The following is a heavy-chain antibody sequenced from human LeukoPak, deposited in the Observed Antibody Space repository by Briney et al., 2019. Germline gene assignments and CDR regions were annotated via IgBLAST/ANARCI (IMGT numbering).Heavy chain of an antibody. CDR1: GFTFRNYA. J-gene: IGHJ4*02. D-gene: IGHD2-15*01. V-gene: IGHV3-23*01. Sequence: GGSLRLSCVASGFTFRNYAMSWVRQAPGKGLEWVSGISGSGGSPYYADSVKGRFTISRDNSKNTLYLQMNSLRAEDTAVYYCAKVTSGGSCYQSDYWGQGTLVTVSS. CDR3: AKVTSGGSCYQSDY. CDR2: ISGSGGSP.